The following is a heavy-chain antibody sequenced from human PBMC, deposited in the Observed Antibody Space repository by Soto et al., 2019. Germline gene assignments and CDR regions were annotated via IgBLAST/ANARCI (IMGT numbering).Heavy chain of an antibody. CDR1: GFTFSDYY. Sequence: GGSLRLSCTAFGFTFSDYYMSRIRQAPGKGLEWVSYISSSSSYTNYADSVKGRFTISRDNAKNSLYLQMNSLRAEDTAVYYCARLPVVPIPGPPKYWGQGTLVTVSS. CDR3: ARLPVVPIPGPPKY. CDR2: ISSSSSYT. J-gene: IGHJ4*02. V-gene: IGHV3-11*06. D-gene: IGHD2-2*01.